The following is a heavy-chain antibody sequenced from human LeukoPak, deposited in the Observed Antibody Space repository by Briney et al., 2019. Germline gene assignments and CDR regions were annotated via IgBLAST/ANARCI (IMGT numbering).Heavy chain of an antibody. D-gene: IGHD6-13*01. Sequence: SETLSLTCTVSGYSISSGYYWGWIRQPPGKGLEWIGSIYYSGSTYYNPSLKSRVTISVDTSKNQFSLKLSSVTAADTAVYYCARRTAGSSWSRPYYFDYWGQGTLVTVSS. J-gene: IGHJ4*02. CDR2: IYYSGST. CDR1: GYSISSGYY. CDR3: ARRTAGSSWSRPYYFDY. V-gene: IGHV4-38-2*02.